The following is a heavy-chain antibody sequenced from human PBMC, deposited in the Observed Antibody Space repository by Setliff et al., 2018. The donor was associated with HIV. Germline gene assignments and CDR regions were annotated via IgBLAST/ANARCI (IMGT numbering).Heavy chain of an antibody. Sequence: ASETLSLTCIVSGDSINSGSHYWGWIRQPPGKGLEWIGTIYNGGASHYNPSLKSRVIIFLDTSKNQFSLELTSVTAADTAVYYCAREAPSEPTRYYNFWSGYPDWFDPWGQGTLVTVSS. V-gene: IGHV4-39*07. CDR1: GDSINSGSHY. D-gene: IGHD3-3*01. J-gene: IGHJ5*02. CDR2: IYNGGAS. CDR3: AREAPSEPTRYYNFWSGYPDWFDP.